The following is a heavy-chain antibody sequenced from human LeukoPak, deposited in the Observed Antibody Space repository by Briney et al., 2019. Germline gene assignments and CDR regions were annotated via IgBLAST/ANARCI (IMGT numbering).Heavy chain of an antibody. Sequence: PSETLSLTCAVYGVSFSGYYWTWVRQPPGKGLEWIGEINHIGSTNYNPSLKNRVTISLDTSKNQFSVSLTSVTAADTAVYFCARGPNYQSLYNSYYFMNVWGKGTPVTVSS. CDR2: INHIGST. V-gene: IGHV4-34*01. CDR3: ARGPNYQSLYNSYYFMNV. J-gene: IGHJ6*03. D-gene: IGHD4/OR15-4a*01. CDR1: GVSFSGYY.